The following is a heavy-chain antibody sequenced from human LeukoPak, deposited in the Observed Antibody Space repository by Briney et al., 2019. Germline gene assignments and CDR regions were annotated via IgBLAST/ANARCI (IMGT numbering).Heavy chain of an antibody. CDR2: IIPIFGTA. D-gene: IGHD6-19*01. Sequence: KPDASVKVSCKASGGTFSSYAISWVRQAPGQGLEWMGGIIPIFGTANYAQKFQGRVTITTDESTSTAYMELSSLRSEDTAVYYCATSPSSGWYPDYWGQGTLVTVSS. CDR1: GGTFSSYA. CDR3: ATSPSSGWYPDY. V-gene: IGHV1-69*05. J-gene: IGHJ4*02.